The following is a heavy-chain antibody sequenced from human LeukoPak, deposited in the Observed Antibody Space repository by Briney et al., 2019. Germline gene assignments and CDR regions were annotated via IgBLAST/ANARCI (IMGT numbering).Heavy chain of an antibody. CDR3: ASGYSYVLY. D-gene: IGHD5-18*01. J-gene: IGHJ4*02. CDR2: INHRGST. V-gene: IGHV4-34*01. Sequence: SETLSLTCAVYGGSFSGYYWSWIRQPPGKGLEWIGEINHRGSTNYNPSLKSRVTISVDTSKNQFSLKLSSVTAADTAVYYCASGYSYVLYWGQGTLVTVSS. CDR1: GGSFSGYY.